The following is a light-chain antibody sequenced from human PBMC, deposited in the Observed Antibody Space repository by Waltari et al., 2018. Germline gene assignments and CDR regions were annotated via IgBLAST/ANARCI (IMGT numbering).Light chain of an antibody. CDR2: DVS. CDR3: SSYVSSSTLEL. J-gene: IGLJ2*01. Sequence: QSALTQPASVSGSPGQSITISCTGTSSDIGGYNYVSWYQKLPGRAPKLIIYDVSNRPSGVSNRFSGSKSGNTASLTISGLQGEDEADYYCSSYVSSSTLELFGGGTSLAVL. V-gene: IGLV2-14*03. CDR1: SSDIGGYNY.